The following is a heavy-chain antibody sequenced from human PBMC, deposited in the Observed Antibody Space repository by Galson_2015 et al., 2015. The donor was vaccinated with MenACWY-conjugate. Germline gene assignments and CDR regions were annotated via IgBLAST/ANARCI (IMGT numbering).Heavy chain of an antibody. CDR1: GFTFSSYD. V-gene: IGHV3-30*18. D-gene: IGHD2-15*01. CDR2: ISYDGNNQ. Sequence: SLRLSCAASGFTFSSYDMHWVRQAPGKGLEWATFISYDGNNQYYADSVKGRFTISRDNSKNTLYLQMNSLRAEDTAVYYCAKEYCSGGTGCFDFWGQGSLVTVSS. CDR3: AKEYCSGGTGCFDF. J-gene: IGHJ4*02.